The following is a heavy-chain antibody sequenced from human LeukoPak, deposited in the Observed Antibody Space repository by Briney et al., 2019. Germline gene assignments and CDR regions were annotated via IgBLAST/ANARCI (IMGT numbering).Heavy chain of an antibody. Sequence: GGSLRLSCAASGFTFSDSYMTWIRQAPGKGLEWVSYISSSTTIYYVDSVKGRFTISRDNAKNSLYLQMNSLRAEDTAVYYCSSWETQGSAPADYWGQGTLVTVSS. V-gene: IGHV3-69-1*02. D-gene: IGHD1-26*01. J-gene: IGHJ4*02. CDR3: SSWETQGSAPADY. CDR1: GFTFSDSY. CDR2: ISSSTTI.